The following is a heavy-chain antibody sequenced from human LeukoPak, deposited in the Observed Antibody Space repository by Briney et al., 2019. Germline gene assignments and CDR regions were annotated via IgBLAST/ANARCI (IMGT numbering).Heavy chain of an antibody. CDR1: GATFSSYA. V-gene: IGHV1-69*04. CDR2: IILILGIA. Sequence: ASVALSCTASGATFSSYAISWVRMRPGPGLGWMGRIILILGIANYEQKFHGRVTITADKSTSTDYMELSSMISEDTAVYYCARDFDWLFDWRRGTLVTVSS. D-gene: IGHD3-9*01. CDR3: ARDFDWLFD. J-gene: IGHJ4*02.